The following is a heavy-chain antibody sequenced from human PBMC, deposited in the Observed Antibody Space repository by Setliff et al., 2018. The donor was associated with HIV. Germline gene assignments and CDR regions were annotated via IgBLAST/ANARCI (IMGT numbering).Heavy chain of an antibody. CDR3: ARVRGYSSSSRDFYYHNMEV. D-gene: IGHD6-6*01. J-gene: IGHJ6*03. Sequence: PSETLSLTCTLFGGSISTVTYYWAWIRQPTGKGLGWIGNVHYSGNTYYTSSLQSRVIISADTSKSQFYLRLSSVTAADTGVYYCARVRGYSSSSRDFYYHNMEVWGKGTTVTVSS. CDR1: GGSISTVTYY. V-gene: IGHV4-39*02. CDR2: VHYSGNT.